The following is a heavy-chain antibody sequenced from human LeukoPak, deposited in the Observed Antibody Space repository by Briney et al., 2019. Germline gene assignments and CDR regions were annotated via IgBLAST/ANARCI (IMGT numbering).Heavy chain of an antibody. V-gene: IGHV1-69*01. CDR2: IIPIFGTA. CDR1: GGTFSSYA. D-gene: IGHD3-9*01. CDR3: ARATYYDSLTGYYPPYYYYGMDV. J-gene: IGHJ6*04. Sequence: SVKVSCKASGGTFSSYAISWVRQAPGPGLEWMGGIIPIFGTANYAQKFQGRVTITADESTSTAYMELSSLRAEDTAVYYCARATYYDSLTGYYPPYYYYGMDVWGKGTTVTVSS.